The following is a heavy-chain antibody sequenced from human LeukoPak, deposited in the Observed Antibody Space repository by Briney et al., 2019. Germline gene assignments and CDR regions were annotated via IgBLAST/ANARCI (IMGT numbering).Heavy chain of an antibody. D-gene: IGHD2-2*01. CDR1: GGSFSGYY. CDR2: INHSGST. Sequence: PSETLSLTCAVYGGSFSGYYWSWIRQPPGKGLEWIGEINHSGSTNYNPSLKSRVTISVDTSKNQFSLKLSSVTAADTAVYYCARDTLLVVPAAMDYGMDVWGQGTTVTVSS. J-gene: IGHJ6*02. V-gene: IGHV4-34*01. CDR3: ARDTLLVVPAAMDYGMDV.